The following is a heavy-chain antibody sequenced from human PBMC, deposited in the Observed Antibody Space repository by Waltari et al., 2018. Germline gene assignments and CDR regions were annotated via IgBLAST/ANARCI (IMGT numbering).Heavy chain of an antibody. CDR2: MYGCGST. CDR3: AREVIPGDAFDL. Sequence: EVQLVESGGGLIQPGGSLRLSCAASGFTVSSNYMSWVRQAPGKGLQWVSVMYGCGSTNYADSAKDRFTISRDKSKNTMYLHMNSLRAEDTAVYYCAREVIPGDAFDLWGPGTMVTVSS. CDR1: GFTVSSNY. V-gene: IGHV3-53*01. D-gene: IGHD2-21*01. J-gene: IGHJ3*01.